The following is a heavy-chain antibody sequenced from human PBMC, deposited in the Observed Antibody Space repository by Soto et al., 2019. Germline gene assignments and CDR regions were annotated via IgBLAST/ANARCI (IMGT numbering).Heavy chain of an antibody. CDR1: GGSISRYY. Sequence: SETLSLTCSVSGGSISRYYWSWIRQPPGKGLEWIGYAYYSGDTGYNPSLKSRVTMAVDTSKNQVSLKLSSVTAADTAVYYCARDRSTYGGGGTGEVKENWFDPWGQGALVTVSS. J-gene: IGHJ5*02. CDR2: AYYSGDT. V-gene: IGHV4-59*01. CDR3: ARDRSTYGGGGTGEVKENWFDP. D-gene: IGHD2-8*01.